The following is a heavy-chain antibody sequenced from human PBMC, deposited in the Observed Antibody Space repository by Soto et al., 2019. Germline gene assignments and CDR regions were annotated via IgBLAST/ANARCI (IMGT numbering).Heavy chain of an antibody. CDR2: INHSGST. CDR1: GGSFSGYY. J-gene: IGHJ6*02. Sequence: SETLSLTCAVYGGSFSGYYWSWIRQPPGKGLEWIGEINHSGSTNYNPSLKSRVTISVDTSKNQFSLKLSSVTAADTAVYYCARGRGTKIVLGYYYYGMDVWGQGTTVTVSS. D-gene: IGHD1-1*01. CDR3: ARGRGTKIVLGYYYYGMDV. V-gene: IGHV4-34*01.